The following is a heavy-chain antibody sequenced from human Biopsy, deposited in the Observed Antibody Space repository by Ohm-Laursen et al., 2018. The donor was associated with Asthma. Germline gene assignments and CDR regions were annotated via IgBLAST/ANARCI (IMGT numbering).Heavy chain of an antibody. CDR1: GFTVSTNG. V-gene: IGHV3-30*03. CDR2: ISKDASTQ. CDR3: VRDGTDVAFDI. Sequence: SLRLSCAASGFTVSTNGMSWVRQPPGKGLEWVGVISKDASTQDYADSVKGRFTMARDNSKNTLDLQMNSLREEDTAVYYCVRDGTDVAFDIWGQGTVVSVSS. J-gene: IGHJ3*02. D-gene: IGHD5-24*01.